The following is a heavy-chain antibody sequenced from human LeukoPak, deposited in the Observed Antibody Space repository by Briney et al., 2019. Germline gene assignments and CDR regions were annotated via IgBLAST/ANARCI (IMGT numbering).Heavy chain of an antibody. Sequence: GASVKVSCKASGGTFSSYAISWVRQAPGQGLEWMGGIIPIFGTANYAQKFQGRVTITTDESTSTAYMELSSLRSEDTAVYYCARSHGVLVGNHQDLTYFDYWGQGTLVTVSS. CDR2: IIPIFGTA. CDR1: GGTFSSYA. J-gene: IGHJ4*02. V-gene: IGHV1-69*05. CDR3: ARSHGVLVGNHQDLTYFDY. D-gene: IGHD3-3*01.